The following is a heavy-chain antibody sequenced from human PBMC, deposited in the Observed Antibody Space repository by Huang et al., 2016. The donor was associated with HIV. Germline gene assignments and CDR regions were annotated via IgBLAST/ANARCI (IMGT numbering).Heavy chain of an antibody. CDR1: GGSITSSSYY. V-gene: IGHV4-39*01. D-gene: IGHD3-22*01. CDR2: IYYSGST. CDR3: ARHFSYYDSSGYTPWDAFDI. J-gene: IGHJ3*02. Sequence: QLQLQGSGPGLVKPSETLSLTCTVSGGSITSSSYYWGWIRQPPGKGLEWVGSIYYSGSTEYTPSPKSRVTVSVDTAKNQFSLKLSSVTAADTAVYYCARHFSYYDSSGYTPWDAFDIWGQGTMVTVSS.